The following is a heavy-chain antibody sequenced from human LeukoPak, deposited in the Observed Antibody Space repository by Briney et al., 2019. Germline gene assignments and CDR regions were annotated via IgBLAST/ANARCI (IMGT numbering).Heavy chain of an antibody. CDR2: IAYDGSSQ. CDR3: ARRDYGYFQH. J-gene: IGHJ1*01. D-gene: IGHD4-17*01. V-gene: IGHV3-30-3*01. CDR1: GFIFSDYA. Sequence: GGSLRLSCATSGFIFSDYAMHWVRQAPGKGLEWVAVIAYDGSSQYYADSVKGRFTISRDNSKNMLYLEINGLRADDTAVYYCARRDYGYFQHWGQGTLVTVSS.